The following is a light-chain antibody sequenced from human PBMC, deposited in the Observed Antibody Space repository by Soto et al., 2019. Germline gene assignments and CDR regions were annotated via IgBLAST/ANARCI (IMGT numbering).Light chain of an antibody. CDR3: SSYAGSNNLYVV. Sequence: QSALTQPPSASGSPGQSVTISCTGTSSDVGGYNYVSWYQQHPGKAPKLMISEVSKRPSGVPDRFSGSKSGNTASLTVSGLQAEDEADYYCSSYAGSNNLYVVFGGGTKVNVL. J-gene: IGLJ2*01. CDR1: SSDVGGYNY. V-gene: IGLV2-8*01. CDR2: EVS.